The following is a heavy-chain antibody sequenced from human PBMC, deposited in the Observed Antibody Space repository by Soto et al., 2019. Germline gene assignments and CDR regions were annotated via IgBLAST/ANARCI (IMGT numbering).Heavy chain of an antibody. CDR3: AKGGQQLVRWWFDP. Sequence: QVQLVESGGGVVQPGRSLRLSCAASGFTFSSYGMHWVRQAPGKGLEWVAVVSYDGSNKYYTDSVKGRFTISRDNSKNTLYLQMNSLRAEDTALYYCAKGGQQLVRWWFDPWGQGTLVTVSS. CDR2: VSYDGSNK. V-gene: IGHV3-30*18. J-gene: IGHJ5*02. CDR1: GFTFSSYG. D-gene: IGHD6-13*01.